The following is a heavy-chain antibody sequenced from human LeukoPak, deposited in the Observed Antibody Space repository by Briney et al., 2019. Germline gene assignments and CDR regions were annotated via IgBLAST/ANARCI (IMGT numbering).Heavy chain of an antibody. CDR3: ARASPNHYGSGSYYYYFDY. J-gene: IGHJ4*02. CDR2: MNPNSGNT. V-gene: IGHV1-8*01. Sequence: ASVKVSCKASGYTFTSYDINWVRQATGQGLEWMGWMNPNSGNTGYAQKFQGRVTMARNTSISTAYMELSSLRSEDTAVYYCARASPNHYGSGSYYYYFDYWGQGTPVTVSS. D-gene: IGHD3-10*01. CDR1: GYTFTSYD.